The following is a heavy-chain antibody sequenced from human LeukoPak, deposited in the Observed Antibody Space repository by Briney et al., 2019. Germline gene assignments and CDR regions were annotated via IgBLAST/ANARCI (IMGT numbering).Heavy chain of an antibody. D-gene: IGHD5-12*01. Sequence: SETLSLTCTVSGGSISSYYWSWIRQPPGKGLEWIGYIYYSGTTNYNPSLKSRVTISVDTSKNQFSLKLSSVTAADTAVYYCASSLSGGTINYYMDVWGKGTTVTVSS. J-gene: IGHJ6*03. CDR3: ASSLSGGTINYYMDV. CDR1: GGSISSYY. V-gene: IGHV4-59*08. CDR2: IYYSGTT.